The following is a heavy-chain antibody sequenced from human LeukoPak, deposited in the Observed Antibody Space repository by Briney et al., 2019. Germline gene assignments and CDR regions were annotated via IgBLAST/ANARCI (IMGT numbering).Heavy chain of an antibody. Sequence: PSQTLSLTCTVSGGSISSSNYYRSWIRQPAGKGLEWIGYIYYSGSTNYNPSLKSRVTISVDTSKNQFSLKLSSVTAADTAVYYCARCEGPHTTLDYWGQGTLVTVSS. CDR3: ARCEGPHTTLDY. D-gene: IGHD1-1*01. J-gene: IGHJ4*02. CDR2: IYYSGST. CDR1: GGSISSSNYY. V-gene: IGHV4-61*10.